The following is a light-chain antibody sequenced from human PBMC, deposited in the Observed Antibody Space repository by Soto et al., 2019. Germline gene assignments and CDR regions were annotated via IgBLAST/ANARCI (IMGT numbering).Light chain of an antibody. Sequence: DIQLTQSPFFLSASVGDRVIITCRASQGISSYLGWYQQKPGKAPKLLIYAASILKSGVPSRFSSSEYGEEFTLTIRSLQTEDFARYFCQQLNSYPLTFGGGTKVEIK. J-gene: IGKJ4*01. CDR2: AAS. CDR1: QGISSY. CDR3: QQLNSYPLT. V-gene: IGKV1-9*01.